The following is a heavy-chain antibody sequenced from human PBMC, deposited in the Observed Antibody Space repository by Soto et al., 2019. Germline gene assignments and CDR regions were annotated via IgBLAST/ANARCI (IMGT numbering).Heavy chain of an antibody. CDR1: GGSINSGDYY. D-gene: IGHD3-10*01. CDR2: IFHSGST. J-gene: IGHJ6*02. CDR3: ARDRYYGSGTYYNFYSGMDV. V-gene: IGHV4-30-4*01. Sequence: SETLSLTCTVSGGSINSGDYYWTWVRQPPGKGLEWIGNIFHSGSTYYTPSLQSRVTISLDTSKNHFSLKLSSVTPADTAVYYCARDRYYGSGTYYNFYSGMDVWGQGTTVTSP.